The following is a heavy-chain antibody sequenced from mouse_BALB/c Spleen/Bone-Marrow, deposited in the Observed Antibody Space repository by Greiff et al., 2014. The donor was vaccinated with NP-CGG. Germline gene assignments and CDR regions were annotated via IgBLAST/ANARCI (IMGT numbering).Heavy chain of an antibody. J-gene: IGHJ2*01. CDR2: INPGSGGT. CDR1: GYAFTNYL. Sequence: LVESGAELVRPGTSVKVSCKASGYAFTNYLIEWVKQRPGQGLEWIGMINPGSGGTNYNGKFKGKATLTADKSSSTAYMQLSSLTSDDSAVYFCARRDGSYFDYWGQGTTLTVSS. V-gene: IGHV1-54*03. CDR3: ARRDGSYFDY. D-gene: IGHD3-3*01.